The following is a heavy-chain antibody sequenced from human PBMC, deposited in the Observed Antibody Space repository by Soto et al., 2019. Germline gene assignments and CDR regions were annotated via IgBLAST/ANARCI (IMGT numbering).Heavy chain of an antibody. Sequence: ASVKVSCKASGYTFTGYYMHWVRQAPGQGLEWMGWINPNSGGTNYAQKFQGRVTMTRDTSISTAYMELSRLRSDDTAVYYCARDSSGHPEHAFDIWGQGTMVTVSS. CDR1: GYTFTGYY. CDR2: INPNSGGT. CDR3: ARDSSGHPEHAFDI. V-gene: IGHV1-2*02. J-gene: IGHJ3*02. D-gene: IGHD3-22*01.